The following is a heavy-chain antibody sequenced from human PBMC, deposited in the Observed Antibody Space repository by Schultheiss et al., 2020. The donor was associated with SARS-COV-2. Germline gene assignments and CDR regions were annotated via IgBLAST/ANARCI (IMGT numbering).Heavy chain of an antibody. CDR2: IYSGGST. CDR3: ARRSLGIAAAGRRLGFDY. J-gene: IGHJ4*02. D-gene: IGHD6-13*01. V-gene: IGHV3-53*01. Sequence: GESLKISCAASGFTFSSYWMHWVRQAPGKGLVWVSVIYSGGSTYYADSVKGRFTISRDNSKNTLYLQMNSLRAEDTAVYYCARRSLGIAAAGRRLGFDYWGQGTLVTVSS. CDR1: GFTFSSYW.